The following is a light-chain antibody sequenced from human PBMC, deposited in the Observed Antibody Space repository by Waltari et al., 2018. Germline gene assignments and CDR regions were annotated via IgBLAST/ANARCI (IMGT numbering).Light chain of an antibody. J-gene: IGKJ4*02. Sequence: EIVMTQSPATLSVSPGERATPSCRASQSVSTNLAWFQQRSGQAPRLPLYGASTRATGIPAKFSGSGSGTEVTLTISSLQTEDFVLYYCQQYESWPLTFGGGTKVEI. CDR2: GAS. V-gene: IGKV3-15*01. CDR3: QQYESWPLT. CDR1: QSVSTN.